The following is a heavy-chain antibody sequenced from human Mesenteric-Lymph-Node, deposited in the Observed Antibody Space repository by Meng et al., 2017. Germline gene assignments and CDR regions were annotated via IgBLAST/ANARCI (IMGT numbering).Heavy chain of an antibody. Sequence: QVQVVGSWGDLVKPGGSLRLCCAASGFSVSDDHMSWIRQAPGKGLEWIAYISKSGTSIYYADSVKGRFTISRDNAKESLYLQMNSLRAEDTAVYYCARDGRHRRFDAWGQGTLVTVSS. CDR3: ARDGRHRRFDA. CDR2: ISKSGTSI. V-gene: IGHV3-11*01. CDR1: GFSVSDDH. J-gene: IGHJ5*02.